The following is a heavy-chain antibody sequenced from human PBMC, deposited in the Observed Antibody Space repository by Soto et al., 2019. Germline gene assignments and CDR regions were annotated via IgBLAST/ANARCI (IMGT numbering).Heavy chain of an antibody. D-gene: IGHD1-26*01. CDR1: SFSMYS. CDR3: TRDQGGSYDSWFDP. CDR2: ISSGSAFI. V-gene: IGHV3-21*01. Sequence: EVQVVESGGGLVKPGGSLRLSCNFSFSMYSMDWVRQAPGKGLEWVASISSGSAFIKYAALVKGRFTVSRENAKNSVSLQMDSLRVEDTAMPYCTRDQGGSYDSWFDPWGRGAL. J-gene: IGHJ5*02.